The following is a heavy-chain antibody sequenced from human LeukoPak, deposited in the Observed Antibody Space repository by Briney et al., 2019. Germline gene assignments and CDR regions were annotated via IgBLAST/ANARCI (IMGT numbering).Heavy chain of an antibody. CDR3: ARDTVILPDY. CDR1: GFAFSSYE. D-gene: IGHD4-17*01. V-gene: IGHV3-48*03. Sequence: GGSLRLSCAASGFAFSSYEMIWVRQAPGKGLEWVSYIRSTSNTIYYADSVKGRFTISRDNAKNSLYLQMNSLRAEDTAVYYCARDTVILPDYWGQGTLVTVSS. J-gene: IGHJ4*02. CDR2: IRSTSNTI.